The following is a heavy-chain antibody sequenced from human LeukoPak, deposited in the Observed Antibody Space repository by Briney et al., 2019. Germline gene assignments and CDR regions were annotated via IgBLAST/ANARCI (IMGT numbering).Heavy chain of an antibody. CDR3: ARDLVYDSPPSGMDV. Sequence: ASVKVSCKASGYTFTGYYMHWVRQAPRQGLEWMGWINPNSGGTNYAQKFQGRVTMTRDTSISTAYMELSRLRSDDTAVYYCARDLVYDSPPSGMDVWGQGTTVTVS. J-gene: IGHJ6*02. D-gene: IGHD3-16*01. V-gene: IGHV1-2*02. CDR2: INPNSGGT. CDR1: GYTFTGYY.